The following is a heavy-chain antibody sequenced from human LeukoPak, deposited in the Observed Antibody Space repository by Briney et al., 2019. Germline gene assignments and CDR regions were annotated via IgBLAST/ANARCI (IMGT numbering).Heavy chain of an antibody. CDR1: GGSISSYY. Sequence: PSETLSVTRTVSGGSISSYYWSWIRQPAGKGLEWIGRIYTSGSTNYNPSLKSRVTMSVDTSKNQFSLKLSSVTAADTAVYYCARRNGDYVSDAFDIWGQGTMVTVSS. J-gene: IGHJ3*02. CDR3: ARRNGDYVSDAFDI. D-gene: IGHD4-17*01. CDR2: IYTSGST. V-gene: IGHV4-4*07.